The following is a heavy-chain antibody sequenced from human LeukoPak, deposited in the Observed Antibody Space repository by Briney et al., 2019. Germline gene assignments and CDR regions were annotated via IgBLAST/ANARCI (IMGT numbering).Heavy chain of an antibody. V-gene: IGHV4-34*01. D-gene: IGHD5-18*01. CDR2: INHSGST. CDR3: TRGRAAMVPL. J-gene: IGHJ4*02. CDR1: GGSFSGYY. Sequence: PSETLSLTCAFYGGSFSGYYWSWIRQPPGKGLEWIGEINHSGSTNYNPSLKSRVTISVDTSNNQFSLNLSSVTAADTAVYYCTRGRAAMVPLWGQGTLVTVSS.